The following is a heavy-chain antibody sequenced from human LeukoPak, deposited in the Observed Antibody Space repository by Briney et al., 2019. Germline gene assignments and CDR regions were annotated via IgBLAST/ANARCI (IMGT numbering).Heavy chain of an antibody. CDR1: GGSISSYY. CDR3: ASVEMATILGDAFDI. D-gene: IGHD5-24*01. V-gene: IGHV4-34*01. J-gene: IGHJ3*02. CDR2: INHSGST. Sequence: SETLSLTCTVSGGSISSYYWSWIRQPPGKGLEWIGEINHSGSTNYNPSLKSRVTISVDTSKNQFSLKLSSVTAADTAVYYCASVEMATILGDAFDIWGQGTMVTVSS.